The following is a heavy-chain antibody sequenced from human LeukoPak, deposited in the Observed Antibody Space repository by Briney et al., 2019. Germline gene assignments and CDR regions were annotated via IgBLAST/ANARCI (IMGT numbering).Heavy chain of an antibody. J-gene: IGHJ4*02. CDR3: AHRDTAMVRVDY. V-gene: IGHV3-15*01. D-gene: IGHD5-18*01. CDR1: AFTFSSYW. CDR2: IKSKTDGGTT. Sequence: GGSLSLSCAGSAFTFSSYWMSWVRQAPGKGLEWVGRIKSKTDGGTTDYAAPVKGRFTISRDDSKSTVYLQMNSLTTEDTAVYFCAHRDTAMVRVDYWGQGTLVTVSS.